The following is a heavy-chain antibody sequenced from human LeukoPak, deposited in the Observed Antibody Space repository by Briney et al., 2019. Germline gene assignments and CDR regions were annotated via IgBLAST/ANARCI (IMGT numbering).Heavy chain of an antibody. V-gene: IGHV1-69*04. CDR2: IIPILGIA. J-gene: IGHJ4*02. D-gene: IGHD2-2*01. CDR3: ARRRYCSSTSCYEIDY. Sequence: ASVKVSCTASGGTFSSYAISWVRQAPGQGLEWMGRIIPILGIANYAQKFQGRVTITADKSTSTAYMELSSLRSEDTAVYYCARRRYCSSTSCYEIDYWGQGTLVTVSS. CDR1: GGTFSSYA.